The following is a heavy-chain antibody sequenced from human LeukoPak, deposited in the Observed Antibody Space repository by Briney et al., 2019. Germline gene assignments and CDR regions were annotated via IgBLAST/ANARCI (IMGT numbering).Heavy chain of an antibody. CDR3: ARGHVRYEGRGTSWFDP. CDR2: IYTSGST. V-gene: IGHV4-4*07. J-gene: IGHJ5*02. D-gene: IGHD1/OR15-1a*01. Sequence: SETLSLTCTVSGGSISSYYWSWIRQPAGKGLEWIGRIYTSGSTNYNPSLKSRVTMSVDTSKNQFSLKLSSVTAADTAVYYCARGHVRYEGRGTSWFDPWGQGTLVTVSS. CDR1: GGSISSYY.